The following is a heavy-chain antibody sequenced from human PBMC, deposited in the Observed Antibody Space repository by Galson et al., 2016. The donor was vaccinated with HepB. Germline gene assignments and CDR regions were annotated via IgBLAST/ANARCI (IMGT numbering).Heavy chain of an antibody. CDR1: GFTFSSYS. J-gene: IGHJ6*02. CDR3: ARESSITFVTYYYGMDV. CDR2: ISGSSITI. V-gene: IGHV3-48*02. Sequence: SLRLSCAASGFTFSSYSMNWVRQAPGKGLEIISYISGSSITIHYADSVKGRFSISGDNARNSLYLQMNSLRHEDTGVYYCARESSITFVTYYYGMDVWGQGATVTVSS. D-gene: IGHD3-16*01.